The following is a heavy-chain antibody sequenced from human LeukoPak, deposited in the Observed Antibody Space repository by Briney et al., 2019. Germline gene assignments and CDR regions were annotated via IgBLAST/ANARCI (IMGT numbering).Heavy chain of an antibody. D-gene: IGHD6-25*01. J-gene: IGHJ6*03. Sequence: GGSLRLSCAASGFTFSSYGMHWVRQAPGRGLEWVAFIRYDGSNKYYADSVNGRFTISRDNSKNTLYLQMNSLRAEDTGVYYCAKDSGYYYYYMDVWGKGTTVTVPS. V-gene: IGHV3-30*02. CDR2: IRYDGSNK. CDR1: GFTFSSYG. CDR3: AKDSGYYYYYMDV.